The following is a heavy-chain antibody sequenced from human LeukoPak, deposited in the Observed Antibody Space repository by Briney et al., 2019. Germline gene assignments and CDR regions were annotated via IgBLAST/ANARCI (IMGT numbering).Heavy chain of an antibody. V-gene: IGHV3-53*01. D-gene: IGHD6-6*01. J-gene: IGHJ6*03. CDR2: IYSGGST. Sequence: PGGSLRLSCAASGFTFSSNYMSWVRQAPGKGLEWVSVIYSGGSTYYADSVKGRFTISRDNSKNTLYLQMNSLRAEDTAVYYCARESIAAHSYYYMDVWGKGTTVTVSS. CDR3: ARESIAAHSYYYMDV. CDR1: GFTFSSNY.